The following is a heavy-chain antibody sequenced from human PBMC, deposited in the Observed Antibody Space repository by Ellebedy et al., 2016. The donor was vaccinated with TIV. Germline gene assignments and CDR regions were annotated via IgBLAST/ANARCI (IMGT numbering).Heavy chain of an antibody. D-gene: IGHD2-21*02. V-gene: IGHV1-2*02. CDR2: INPKNGGT. Sequence: AASVKVSCKASGFTFISSVVQWVRQAPGQGLEWMGWINPKNGGTNYAQKFQGRVTMTRDTSISTAYMELSWLRSDDTAVYYCARDGACGGDCYGDNYWGQGSLVTVSS. CDR1: GFTFISSV. J-gene: IGHJ4*02. CDR3: ARDGACGGDCYGDNY.